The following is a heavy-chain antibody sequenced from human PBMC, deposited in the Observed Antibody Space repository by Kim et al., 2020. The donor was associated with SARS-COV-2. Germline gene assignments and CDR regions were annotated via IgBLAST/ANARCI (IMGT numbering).Heavy chain of an antibody. CDR3: APATTGRDGIDH. V-gene: IGHV3-7*01. Sequence: GGSLRLSCAVSGFSFSNYWMSWVRQAPGKGLEWVANIKPDGSEGFYVDSVKGRFTISRDNAMNSLYLQMNSLRGEDTAVYYCAPATTGRDGIDHWGQGTLVTVSS. J-gene: IGHJ4*02. D-gene: IGHD6-13*01. CDR2: IKPDGSEG. CDR1: GFSFSNYW.